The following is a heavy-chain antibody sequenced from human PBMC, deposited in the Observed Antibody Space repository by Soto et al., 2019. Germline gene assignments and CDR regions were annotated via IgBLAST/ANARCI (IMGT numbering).Heavy chain of an antibody. CDR2: IYYSGST. CDR1: GGSISSGGYY. J-gene: IGHJ4*02. Sequence: SETLSLTCTVSGGSISSGGYYWSWIRQHPGKGLEWIGYIYYSGSTYYNPSLKSRVTISVDTSKNQFSLKLSSVTAADTAVYYCARAVANYGITFSPFDYSGPVTLVTVSS. V-gene: IGHV4-31*03. CDR3: ARAVANYGITFSPFDY. D-gene: IGHD3-16*01.